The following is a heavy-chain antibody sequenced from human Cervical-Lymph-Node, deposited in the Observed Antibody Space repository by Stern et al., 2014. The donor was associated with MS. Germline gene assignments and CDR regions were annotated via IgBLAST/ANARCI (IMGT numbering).Heavy chain of an antibody. J-gene: IGHJ4*02. CDR1: GDSITSSSYY. D-gene: IGHD3-9*01. CDR3: ARSFPHYDILAGNRDINFDS. Sequence: QVQLQESGPGLVKPSETLSLTCTVSGDSITSSSYYWGWIRQPPGKGLEWIGTIYYSGSTYYNPSIKGRVTWPVAPSKTKFPRTLSSGTAADTAVYYCARSFPHYDILAGNRDINFDSWGQGTLVTVSS. CDR2: IYYSGST. V-gene: IGHV4-39*01.